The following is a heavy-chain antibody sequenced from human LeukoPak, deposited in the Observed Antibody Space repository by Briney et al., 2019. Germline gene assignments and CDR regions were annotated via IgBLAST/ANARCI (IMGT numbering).Heavy chain of an antibody. J-gene: IGHJ4*02. CDR1: GGSFSGHY. CDR3: ARCAGVNYFDY. V-gene: IGHV4-34*01. Sequence: SETLSLTCAVYGGSFSGHYWSWIRQPPGKGLEWIGEINHSGSTNYNPSLKSRVTISVDTSKNQFSLKLSSVTAADTAVYYCARCAGVNYFDYWGQGTLVTVSS. CDR2: INHSGST. D-gene: IGHD3-10*01.